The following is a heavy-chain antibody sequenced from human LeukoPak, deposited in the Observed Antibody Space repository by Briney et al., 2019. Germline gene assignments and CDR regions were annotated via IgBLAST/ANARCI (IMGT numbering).Heavy chain of an antibody. V-gene: IGHV1-2*02. Sequence: ASVKVSCKASGYTFTGYYMHWVRQAPGQGLEWMGWINPNSGGTNYAQKFQGRVTMTRDTSISTAYMELSRLRSDDTAVYYCAILDLAAPAAFDIWGQGTMVTVSS. CDR3: AILDLAAPAAFDI. D-gene: IGHD3/OR15-3a*01. J-gene: IGHJ3*02. CDR1: GYTFTGYY. CDR2: INPNSGGT.